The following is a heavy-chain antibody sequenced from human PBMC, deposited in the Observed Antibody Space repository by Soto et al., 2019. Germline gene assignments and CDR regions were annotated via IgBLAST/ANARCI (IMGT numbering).Heavy chain of an antibody. CDR2: IYSGGST. CDR3: ARGRDCGGDCPNWFDP. V-gene: IGHV3-53*04. D-gene: IGHD2-21*02. CDR1: GFTVSSNY. J-gene: IGHJ5*02. Sequence: EVQLVESGGGLVQPGGSLRLSCAASGFTVSSNYMSWVRQAPGKGLEWVSVIYSGGSTYYADSVNGRFTISRHNSKNTLYLQMNSLRAEDTAVYYCARGRDCGGDCPNWFDPWGQGTLVTVSS.